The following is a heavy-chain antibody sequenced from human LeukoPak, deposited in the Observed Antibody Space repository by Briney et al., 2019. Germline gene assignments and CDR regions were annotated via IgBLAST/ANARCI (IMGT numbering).Heavy chain of an antibody. CDR2: INSDGSST. CDR1: GFTFSSYW. Sequence: GGSLRLSCVTSGFTFSSYWMHWVRQATGRRLVWVSRINSDGSSTSYADSVKGRFTISRDNAKNTLYLQMNSLRAEDTAVYYCARVLSGGDRSLDYWGQGTLVTVSS. J-gene: IGHJ4*02. D-gene: IGHD2-21*02. V-gene: IGHV3-74*01. CDR3: ARVLSGGDRSLDY.